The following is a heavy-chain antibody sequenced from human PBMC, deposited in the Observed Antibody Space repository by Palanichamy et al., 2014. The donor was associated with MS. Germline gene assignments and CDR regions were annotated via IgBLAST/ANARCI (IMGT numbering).Heavy chain of an antibody. V-gene: IGHV4-39*01. D-gene: IGHD3-22*01. J-gene: IGHJ4*02. Sequence: QLQLQESGPGLVKPSETLSLTCTVSGGSIFTSTYYWGWIRQPPGKGLEWIGTIYSRGSTYYNPSLKSRVTISVDTSKNQFSLKLSSVTAADTAVYYCARRGHHYENGPPDWGQGTLVTVSS. CDR2: IYSRGST. CDR3: ARRGHHYENGPPD. CDR1: GGSIFTSTYY.